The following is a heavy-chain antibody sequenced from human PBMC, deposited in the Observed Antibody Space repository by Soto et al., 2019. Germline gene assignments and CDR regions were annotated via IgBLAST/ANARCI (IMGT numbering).Heavy chain of an antibody. CDR2: IKSKTDGGTT. J-gene: IGHJ3*01. CDR3: TTTDRGVVVAAHVSG. V-gene: IGHV3-15*01. Sequence: EVQLVESGGGLVKPGGSLRLSCAASGFTFSNAWMSWVRQAPGKGLEWVGRIKSKTDGGTTDYAAPVKGRFTISRDDSKNTLYLQMNSLKTEDTAVYYCTTTDRGVVVAAHVSGWGQGTMVTVSS. D-gene: IGHD2-15*01. CDR1: GFTFSNAW.